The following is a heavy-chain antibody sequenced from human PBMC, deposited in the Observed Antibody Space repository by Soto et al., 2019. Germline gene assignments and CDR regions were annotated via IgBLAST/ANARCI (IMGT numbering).Heavy chain of an antibody. CDR2: INHSGST. V-gene: IGHV4-34*01. Sequence: QVQLQQWGAGLLKPSETLSLTCAVYGGSFSGYYWSWIRQPPGKGLEWIGEINHSGSTNYNPSLKTQVTISVDTSKNQFSLKLSSVTAADTAVYYCARGREYANNFDYWGQGTLVTVSS. D-gene: IGHD2-8*01. CDR1: GGSFSGYY. J-gene: IGHJ4*02. CDR3: ARGREYANNFDY.